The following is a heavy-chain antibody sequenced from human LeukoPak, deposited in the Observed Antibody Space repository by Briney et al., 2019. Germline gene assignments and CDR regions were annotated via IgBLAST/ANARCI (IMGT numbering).Heavy chain of an antibody. D-gene: IGHD1-26*01. CDR1: GYTFTGYY. J-gene: IGHJ4*02. CDR2: INPNSSGT. V-gene: IGHV1-2*02. CDR3: GSLCGSYSWRTVHTRTIDY. Sequence: GASVKLSCTASGYTFTGYYMHWVRQAAGQGRGGMGWINPNSSGTNDTQNFQGRVAMTTDTSLSTAYMELSRLRSDDTAVYYCGSLCGSYSWRTVHTRTIDYWGQGTLVTVSS.